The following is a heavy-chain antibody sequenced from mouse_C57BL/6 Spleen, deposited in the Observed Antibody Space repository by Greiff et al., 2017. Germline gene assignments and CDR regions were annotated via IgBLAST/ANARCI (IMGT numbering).Heavy chain of an antibody. CDR3: TRKGYDGGRAWFAY. Sequence: EVKLVESGGGLVQPGGSMKLSCAASGFTFSDAWMDWVRQSPEKGLEWVAEIRNKANNHATYYAESVKGRFTISRDDSKSSVYLQMNSLRAEDTGIYYCTRKGYDGGRAWFAYWGQGTLVTVSA. D-gene: IGHD2-2*01. J-gene: IGHJ3*01. CDR2: IRNKANNHAT. V-gene: IGHV6-6*01. CDR1: GFTFSDAW.